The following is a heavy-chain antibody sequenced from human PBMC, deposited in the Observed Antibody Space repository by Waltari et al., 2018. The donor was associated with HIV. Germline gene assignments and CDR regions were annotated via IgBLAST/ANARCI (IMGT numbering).Heavy chain of an antibody. CDR1: GFNFDYFA. D-gene: IGHD3-10*01. J-gene: IGHJ6*02. V-gene: IGHV3-9*01. Sequence: EVQLVESGGDLAQPGRSLRLSCAASGFNFDYFAMHWVRPAPGKGLEWVSGISWKSDNIGYADSVKGRFTISRDNAKNSLYLQMNGLRTEDTALYYCAKDRGSGIYYGMDVWGQGTTVTV. CDR3: AKDRGSGIYYGMDV. CDR2: ISWKSDNI.